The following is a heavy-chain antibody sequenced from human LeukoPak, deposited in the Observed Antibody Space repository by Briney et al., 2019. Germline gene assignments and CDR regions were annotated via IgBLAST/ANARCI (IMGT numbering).Heavy chain of an antibody. CDR1: GFTFSDYY. J-gene: IGHJ4*02. Sequence: PGGSLRLSCAASGFTFSDYYMSWLRQAPGKGLEWISYIGSSGYDINNADSVKGRFTISRDNAKNSLYLQMYSLRPEDTAVYYCARGASDLPLDYWGQGTLVIVSS. D-gene: IGHD5/OR15-5a*01. V-gene: IGHV3-11*04. CDR3: ARGASDLPLDY. CDR2: IGSSGYDI.